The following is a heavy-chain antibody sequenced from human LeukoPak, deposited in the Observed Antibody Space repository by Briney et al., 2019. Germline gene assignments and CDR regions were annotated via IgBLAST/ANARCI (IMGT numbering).Heavy chain of an antibody. CDR2: IYYSGST. CDR1: GGSISSSGYY. D-gene: IGHD3-22*01. J-gene: IGHJ6*03. Sequence: SETLSLTCTVSGGSISSSGYYWCWIRQPPGKGLEWIGSIYYSGSTYYNPSLKSRVTISVDTSKNQFSLKLSSVTAADTAVYYCARRYYDSSGYYYYYYMDVWGKGTTVTVSS. CDR3: ARRYYDSSGYYYYYYMDV. V-gene: IGHV4-39*01.